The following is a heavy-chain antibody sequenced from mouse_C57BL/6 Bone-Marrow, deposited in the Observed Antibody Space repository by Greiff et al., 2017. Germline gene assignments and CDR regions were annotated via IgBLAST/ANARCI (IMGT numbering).Heavy chain of an antibody. CDR2: IAPETGGT. Sequence: VQRVESGAELVRPGASVTLSCKASGYTFTDYEMHWVKQTPVHGLEWIGAIAPETGGTAYNQKFKGKAILTADKSSSTAYMELRSLTSEDSAVYYCTGDYWGQGTTLTVSS. CDR1: GYTFTDYE. J-gene: IGHJ2*01. V-gene: IGHV1-15*01. CDR3: TGDY.